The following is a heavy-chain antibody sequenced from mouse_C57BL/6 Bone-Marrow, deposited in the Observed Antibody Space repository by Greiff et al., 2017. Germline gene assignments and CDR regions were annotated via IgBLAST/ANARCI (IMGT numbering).Heavy chain of an antibody. D-gene: IGHD1-1*01. CDR1: GFNFTDYY. V-gene: IGHV14-4*01. Sequence: VQLKQSGAELVRPGASVKLSCTASGFNFTDYYMHWVKQRPEQGLEWIGWIDPENGSTDYASKFQGKATITVDTSSNTAYLQLSSLTSEDTAVYYCATSTTVVAGEDWGKGTTVTVSS. CDR3: ATSTTVVAGED. J-gene: IGHJ2*01. CDR2: IDPENGST.